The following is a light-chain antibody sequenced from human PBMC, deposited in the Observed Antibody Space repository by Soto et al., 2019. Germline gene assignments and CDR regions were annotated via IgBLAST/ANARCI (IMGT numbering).Light chain of an antibody. CDR3: AAWDDSLSGSYF. CDR1: SSNIGSNY. Sequence: QLVLTQPPSASGTPGQRVTISCSGSSSNIGSNYVYWYQQLPGTAPKLLIYSNNQRPSGVPDRFSGSKSGTSASLAISGLRSEDEADYYCAAWDDSLSGSYFFGGGTKLTVL. J-gene: IGLJ2*01. CDR2: SNN. V-gene: IGLV1-47*02.